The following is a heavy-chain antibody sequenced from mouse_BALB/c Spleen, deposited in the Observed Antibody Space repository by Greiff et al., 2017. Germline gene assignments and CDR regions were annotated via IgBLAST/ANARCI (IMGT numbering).Heavy chain of an antibody. CDR1: GYTFSSYW. D-gene: IGHD6-1*01. CDR2: ILPGSGST. Sequence: VQLQQSGAELMKPGASVKISCKATGYTFSSYWIEWVKQRPGHGLEWIGEILPGSGSTNYNEKFKGKATFTADTSSNTAYMQLSSLTSEDSAVYYCAKASFSFAYWGQGTLVTVSA. J-gene: IGHJ3*01. CDR3: AKASFSFAY. V-gene: IGHV1-9*01.